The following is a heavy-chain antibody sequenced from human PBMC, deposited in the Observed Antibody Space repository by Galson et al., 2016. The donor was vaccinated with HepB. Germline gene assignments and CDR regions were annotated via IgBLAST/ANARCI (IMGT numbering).Heavy chain of an antibody. CDR3: ARHLGDGDNLYYFDY. V-gene: IGHV5-51*01. Sequence: SGAEVKKPGESLKISCKGSGYNFANTWIGWVRQMPGKGLEYMGIMYPGDSDTRYSPSSQGQVTISADKSISTAYLQWSSLKASDTAMYYCARHLGDGDNLYYFDYWGQGTLVTVSS. CDR1: GYNFANTW. D-gene: IGHD5-24*01. CDR2: MYPGDSDT. J-gene: IGHJ4*02.